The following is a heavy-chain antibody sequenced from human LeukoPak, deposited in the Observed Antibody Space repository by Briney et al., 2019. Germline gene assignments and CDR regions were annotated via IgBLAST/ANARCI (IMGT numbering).Heavy chain of an antibody. Sequence: SVKVSCKASGGNNYVICRVRQAPGQGLEWMGRIIPFSGSTDYAQKFQDRVTITADKSTSTAYMELSSLRSEDTAIYYCAGRIVDTATLFDYWGQGTLVTVSS. CDR2: IIPFSGST. V-gene: IGHV1-69*04. CDR3: AGRIVDTATLFDY. J-gene: IGHJ4*02. CDR1: GGNNYV. D-gene: IGHD5-18*01.